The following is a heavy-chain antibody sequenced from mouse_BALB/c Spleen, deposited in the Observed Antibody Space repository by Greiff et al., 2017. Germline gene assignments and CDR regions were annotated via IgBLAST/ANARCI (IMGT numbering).Heavy chain of an antibody. CDR2: ISSGSSTI. CDR1: GFTFSSFG. D-gene: IGHD1-1*01. V-gene: IGHV5-17*02. CDR3: ARAITTVVATSYYAMDY. Sequence: EVKLMESGGGLVQPGGSRKLSCAASGFTFSSFGMHWVRQAPEKGLEWVAYISSGSSTIYYADTVKGRFTISRDNPKNTLFLQMTSLRSEDTAMYYCARAITTVVATSYYAMDYWGQGTSVTVSS. J-gene: IGHJ4*01.